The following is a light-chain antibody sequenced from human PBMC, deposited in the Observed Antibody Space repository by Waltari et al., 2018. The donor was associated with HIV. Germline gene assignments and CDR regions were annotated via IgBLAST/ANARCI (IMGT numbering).Light chain of an antibody. J-gene: IGLJ3*02. CDR2: SNK. V-gene: IGLV1-44*01. CDR3: AARDDSLNVWV. CDR1: TSNVGSNP. Sequence: QSFLTQPPSASGTPGRRVVISCSGNTSNVGSNPVNWYRQVPGKAPKLLMVSNKQRAAGVSERFACSKSGTSASLAIKGLQSEDEADYYCAARDDSLNVWVFGGGTKLTVL.